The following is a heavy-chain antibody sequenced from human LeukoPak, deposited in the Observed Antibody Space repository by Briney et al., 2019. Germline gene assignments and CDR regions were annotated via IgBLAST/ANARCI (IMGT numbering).Heavy chain of an antibody. J-gene: IGHJ6*03. Sequence: SQTLSLTCTVSGGSISSGSYYWSWIRQPAGKGLEWIGRIYTSGSTNYNPSLKSRVTISVDTSKNQFSLKLSSVTAADTAVYYCARDIVVVPTYYYYMDVWGKGTTVTVSS. D-gene: IGHD2-2*01. V-gene: IGHV4-61*02. CDR1: GGSISSGSYY. CDR3: ARDIVVVPTYYYYMDV. CDR2: IYTSGST.